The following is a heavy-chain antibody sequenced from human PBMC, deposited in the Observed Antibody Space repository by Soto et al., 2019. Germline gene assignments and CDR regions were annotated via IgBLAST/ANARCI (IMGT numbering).Heavy chain of an antibody. Sequence: GGSVRLSCAASGFTFSSLSMNWVRQAPGKGLEWVSYISSSSSTIYYADSVKGRFTISRDNAKNSLYLQMNSLRDEDTAVYYCARDLPPAAIYYYGMDVWGQGTTVTVSS. CDR3: ARDLPPAAIYYYGMDV. V-gene: IGHV3-48*02. CDR2: ISSSSSTI. D-gene: IGHD2-2*01. J-gene: IGHJ6*02. CDR1: GFTFSSLS.